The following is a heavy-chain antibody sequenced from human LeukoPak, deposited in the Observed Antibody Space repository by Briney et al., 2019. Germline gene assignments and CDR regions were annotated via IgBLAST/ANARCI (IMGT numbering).Heavy chain of an antibody. CDR1: GYIFTGYY. CDR2: INPDSGST. J-gene: IGHJ4*02. D-gene: IGHD2-2*01. Sequence: ASVKVSCKASGYIFTGYYLHWVRQAPGQGLEWMGWINPDSGSTNYAQIFQGRVTMTRDTSITTAYMELRSLKSDDTAVYYCARRYCGITSCYYFDYWGQGTLVTVSS. V-gene: IGHV1-2*02. CDR3: ARRYCGITSCYYFDY.